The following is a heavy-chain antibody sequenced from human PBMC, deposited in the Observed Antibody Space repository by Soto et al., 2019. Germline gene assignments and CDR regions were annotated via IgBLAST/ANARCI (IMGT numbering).Heavy chain of an antibody. Sequence: QVQLQESGPGLVEPSQTLSLTCTVSGGSISGAGYYWSWIRQNPGKGLEWIGYIYYSGTTYYNPSRKRRFNISVDTSKPQLSLNLTSVTAADTAVYYCARAWTAAAGWANWFDLWGQGTLVTVSS. CDR1: GGSISGAGYY. D-gene: IGHD6-13*01. CDR2: IYYSGTT. J-gene: IGHJ5*02. CDR3: ARAWTAAAGWANWFDL. V-gene: IGHV4-31*03.